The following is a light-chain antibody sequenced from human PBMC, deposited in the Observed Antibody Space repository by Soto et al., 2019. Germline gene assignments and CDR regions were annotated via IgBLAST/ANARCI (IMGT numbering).Light chain of an antibody. Sequence: EIVISQSPPTLSVSPEESATLSCRASQSVSSNLAWYQQKPGQAPRLLIYGASTRATGIPARFSGSGSGTEFTLTISSLQSEDFAVYYCQQYNNWPALTFGGGTKVDI. CDR2: GAS. J-gene: IGKJ4*01. CDR1: QSVSSN. CDR3: QQYNNWPALT. V-gene: IGKV3-15*01.